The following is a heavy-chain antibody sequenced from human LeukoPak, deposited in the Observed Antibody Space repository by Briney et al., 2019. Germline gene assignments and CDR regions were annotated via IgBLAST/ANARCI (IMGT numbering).Heavy chain of an antibody. CDR1: GFTVSSNY. D-gene: IGHD4-17*01. J-gene: IGHJ5*02. V-gene: IGHV3-66*02. CDR2: IYSGGST. Sequence: GGSLRLSCAASGFTVSSNYMSWVRQAPGKGLEGVSVIYSGGSTYSADSGNSRFTISRNNSKNTVYIQMNSLRAEDTAVYYCARGYGDYDWFDPWGQGTLVTVSS. CDR3: ARGYGDYDWFDP.